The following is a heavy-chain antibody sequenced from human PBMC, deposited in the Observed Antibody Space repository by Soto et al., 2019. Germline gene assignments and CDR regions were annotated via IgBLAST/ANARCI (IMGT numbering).Heavy chain of an antibody. J-gene: IGHJ4*02. CDR3: ATPKAIAVAGSRGAFDY. Sequence: GGSLRLSCAASGFTFSSYAMNWVRQAPGKGLEWVSAISGSGGSTYFADSVKGRFTISRDNSKDMLFLQMNSLRAEDTAVYYCATPKAIAVAGSRGAFDYWGQGTLVTVSS. D-gene: IGHD6-13*01. CDR2: ISGSGGST. V-gene: IGHV3-23*01. CDR1: GFTFSSYA.